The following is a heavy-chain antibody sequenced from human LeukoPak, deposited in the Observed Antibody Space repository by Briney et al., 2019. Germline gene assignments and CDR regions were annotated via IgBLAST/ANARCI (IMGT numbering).Heavy chain of an antibody. Sequence: GGSLRLSCAASGFTFSSYSMNWVRQAPGKGLEWVSSISSSSSYIYYADSVKGRFTISRDNSKNTVYLQMNSLRAEDTAVYYCAREAGYSLDYWGQGTLVSVSS. CDR2: ISSSSSYI. J-gene: IGHJ4*02. CDR1: GFTFSSYS. V-gene: IGHV3-21*04. CDR3: AREAGYSLDY. D-gene: IGHD5-18*01.